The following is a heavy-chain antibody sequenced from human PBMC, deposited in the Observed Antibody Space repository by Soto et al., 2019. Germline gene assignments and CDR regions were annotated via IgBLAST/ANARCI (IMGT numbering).Heavy chain of an antibody. CDR2: INHSGST. CDR1: GGSFSGYY. V-gene: IGHV4-34*01. D-gene: IGHD4-17*01. Sequence: KTSETLSLTCAVYGGSFSGYYWSWIRQPPGKGLEWIGEINHSGSTNYNPSLKSRVTISVDTSKNQFSLKLSSVTAADTAVYYCARVVFKRYGDSDTFDYWGQGTLVTVSS. J-gene: IGHJ4*02. CDR3: ARVVFKRYGDSDTFDY.